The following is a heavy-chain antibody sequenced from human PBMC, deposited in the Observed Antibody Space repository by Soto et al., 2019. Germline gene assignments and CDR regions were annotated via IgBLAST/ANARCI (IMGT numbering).Heavy chain of an antibody. CDR2: MNPNSGNT. J-gene: IGHJ4*02. CDR3: ASGRLQKLGANY. V-gene: IGHV1-8*01. CDR1: GYTFTSYD. Sequence: ASVKVSCKASGYTFTSYDINWVRQATGQGLEWMGWMNPNSGNTGYAQKFQGRVTMTRNTSISTAYMELSSLRSEDTAVYYCASGRLQKLGANYWGQGTLVTVSS. D-gene: IGHD2-15*01.